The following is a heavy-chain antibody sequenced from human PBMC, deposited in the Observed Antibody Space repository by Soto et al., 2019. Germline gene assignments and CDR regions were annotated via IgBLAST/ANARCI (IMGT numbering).Heavy chain of an antibody. D-gene: IGHD2-15*01. CDR3: ARRSVVAASPDWFDP. Sequence: GGSLRLSCEASGFTFISYWMSWVRQAPGKGLEWVANMKQDGSEKQYVDSVKGRFTVSRDNAKNSLYLQMNSLRAEDTAVYFCARRSVVAASPDWFDPWGQGTLVTVSS. V-gene: IGHV3-7*05. CDR2: MKQDGSEK. J-gene: IGHJ5*02. CDR1: GFTFISYW.